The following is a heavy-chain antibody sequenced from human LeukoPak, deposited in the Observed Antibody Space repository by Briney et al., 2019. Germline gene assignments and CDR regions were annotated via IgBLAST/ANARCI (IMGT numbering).Heavy chain of an antibody. D-gene: IGHD2/OR15-2a*01. V-gene: IGHV1-2*02. CDR1: GYTFTGYY. Sequence: ASVKVSCKASGYTFTGYYIHWVRQAPGQGLEWRVWINPASGGTNYAHKFQGRVTITRDTSISTAYMELSRLRSDDTAVFYCARARGRASCQYNAFDIWGQGTMLTVSP. J-gene: IGHJ3*02. CDR2: INPASGGT. CDR3: ARARGRASCQYNAFDI.